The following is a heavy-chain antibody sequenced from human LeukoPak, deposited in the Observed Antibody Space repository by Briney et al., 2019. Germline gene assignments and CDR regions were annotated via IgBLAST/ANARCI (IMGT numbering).Heavy chain of an antibody. D-gene: IGHD3-16*01. CDR2: INSDGSET. Sequence: GGSLRLSCAASGFTFSRFWIYWVRHAPGKGRVWVSRINSDGSETLCADSVKGRFTISRDNAKNTLYLQMNSLRAEDTAVYYCARVRMGDDFNPFDYWGQGTLVTVSS. CDR3: ARVRMGDDFNPFDY. V-gene: IGHV3-74*01. CDR1: GFTFSRFW. J-gene: IGHJ4*02.